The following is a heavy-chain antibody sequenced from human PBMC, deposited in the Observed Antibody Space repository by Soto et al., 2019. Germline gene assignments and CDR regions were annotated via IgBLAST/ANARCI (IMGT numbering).Heavy chain of an antibody. D-gene: IGHD6-13*01. CDR2: IIPIFGTA. CDR3: ARNSGIAAAADYYYGMDV. J-gene: IGHJ6*02. CDR1: GGTFSSYA. V-gene: IGHV1-69*01. Sequence: QVQLVQSGAEVKKPGSSVKVSCKASGGTFSSYAISWVRQAPGQGLEWMGGIIPIFGTANYAQKFQGRVTITADESTSTAYRELSSLRCEDTAVYYCARNSGIAAAADYYYGMDVWGQGTTVTVSS.